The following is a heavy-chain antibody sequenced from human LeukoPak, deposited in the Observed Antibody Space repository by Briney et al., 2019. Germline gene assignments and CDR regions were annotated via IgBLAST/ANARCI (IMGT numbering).Heavy chain of an antibody. D-gene: IGHD2-2*01. CDR1: GYTFTSYD. CDR2: ISAYNGNT. Sequence: ASVKVSCKASGYTFTSYDINWVRQAPGQGLEWMGWISAYNGNTNYAQKLQGRVTMTTDTSTSTAYMELRSLRSDDTAVYYCARDCSSTSCFYYYYYGMDVWGQGTTVTVSS. CDR3: ARDCSSTSCFYYYYYGMDV. V-gene: IGHV1-18*01. J-gene: IGHJ6*02.